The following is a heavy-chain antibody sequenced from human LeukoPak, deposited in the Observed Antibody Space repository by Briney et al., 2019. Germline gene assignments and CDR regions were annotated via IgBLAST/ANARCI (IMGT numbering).Heavy chain of an antibody. J-gene: IGHJ3*02. CDR3: ARDVQVDRGAFDI. Sequence: SQTLSLTCTVSGGSISSSSYYWGWIRQPPGKGLEWIASIYHSGSTYSNPSLKSRVTISVDTSSNQFSLKLSSVTAADTALYSCARDVQVDRGAFDIWGRGTMVTAST. CDR2: IYHSGST. CDR1: GGSISSSSYY. V-gene: IGHV4-39*02. D-gene: IGHD2-8*02.